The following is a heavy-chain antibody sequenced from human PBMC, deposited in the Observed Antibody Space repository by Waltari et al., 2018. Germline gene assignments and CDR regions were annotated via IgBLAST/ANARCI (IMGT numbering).Heavy chain of an antibody. CDR1: GFTFSSYA. J-gene: IGHJ4*02. CDR2: ISGSGGST. CDR3: AKDMKSYYFDY. Sequence: EVQLLESGGGLVQPGVSLRLSCAASGFTFSSYAMSWVRQAPGKGVEWVSAISGSGGSTYDADAVKGRFTISRDNSKNTLYLQMNSLRAEDTAVYYCAKDMKSYYFDYWGQGTLVTVSS. D-gene: IGHD3-10*01. V-gene: IGHV3-23*01.